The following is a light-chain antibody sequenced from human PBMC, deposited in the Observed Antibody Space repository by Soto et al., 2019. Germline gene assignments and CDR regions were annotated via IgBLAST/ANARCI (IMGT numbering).Light chain of an antibody. Sequence: QSALTQPASVSGSPGQSITLSCTGTSSDVGAYDYVSWFQQHPGKAPKLMIYEVNYRPSGVSNRFSASKSGNTASLTISGLQGEDEADYYCSSYTSSSTLVFGTGTKVTVL. CDR1: SSDVGAYDY. CDR3: SSYTSSSTLV. J-gene: IGLJ1*01. V-gene: IGLV2-14*01. CDR2: EVN.